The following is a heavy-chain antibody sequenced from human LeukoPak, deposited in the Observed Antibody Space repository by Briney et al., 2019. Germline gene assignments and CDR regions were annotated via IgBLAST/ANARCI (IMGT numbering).Heavy chain of an antibody. Sequence: PSETLSLTCTVSDGSISSYYWSWIRQPAGKGLEWIGRIYTSGSTNYNPSLKSRVTMSVDTSKNQFSLKLSSVTAADTAVYYCAREAGIAAAGRKFDPWGQGTLVTVSS. D-gene: IGHD6-13*01. V-gene: IGHV4-4*07. CDR1: DGSISSYY. CDR3: AREAGIAAAGRKFDP. CDR2: IYTSGST. J-gene: IGHJ5*02.